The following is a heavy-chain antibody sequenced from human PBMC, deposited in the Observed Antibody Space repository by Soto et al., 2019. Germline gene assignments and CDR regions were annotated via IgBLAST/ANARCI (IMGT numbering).Heavy chain of an antibody. CDR3: ARYASYDSSGYYQYYFDY. V-gene: IGHV4-59*01. D-gene: IGHD3-22*01. CDR1: GGSISSYY. CDR2: IYYSGST. J-gene: IGHJ4*02. Sequence: ASETLSLTCTVSGGSISSYYWSWIRQPPGKGLEWIGYIYYSGSTNYNPSLKSRVTISVDTSKNQFSLKLSSVTAADTAVYYCARYASYDSSGYYQYYFDYWGQGTLVTVSS.